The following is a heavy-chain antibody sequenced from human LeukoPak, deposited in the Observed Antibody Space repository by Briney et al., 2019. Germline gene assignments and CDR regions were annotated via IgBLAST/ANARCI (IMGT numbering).Heavy chain of an antibody. J-gene: IGHJ4*02. D-gene: IGHD6-25*01. Sequence: SETLSLTCTVSGYSISNGYYWGWIRQPPGKGLEWIESIYQSGSTYYNPPLKSRVTISVDTSKNQFSLKLSSVTAADTAVYYCARARGTEAIDYWGQGTLVTVSS. V-gene: IGHV4-38-2*02. CDR3: ARARGTEAIDY. CDR1: GYSISNGYY. CDR2: IYQSGST.